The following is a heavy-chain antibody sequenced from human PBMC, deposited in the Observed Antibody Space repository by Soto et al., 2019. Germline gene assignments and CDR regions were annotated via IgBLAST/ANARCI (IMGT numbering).Heavy chain of an antibody. J-gene: IGHJ4*02. CDR2: IWCDGSNK. CDR1: GFTFSSYG. V-gene: IGHV3-33*01. Sequence: QVQLVESGGGVVQPGRSLRLSCAASGFTFSSYGMHWVRQAPGKGLEWVAVIWCDGSNKYYADSVKGRFTISRDNSKNTLYLQMNSLRAEDTAVYYCARDDYHDSSGYYYPFDYWGQGTLVTVSS. D-gene: IGHD3-22*01. CDR3: ARDDYHDSSGYYYPFDY.